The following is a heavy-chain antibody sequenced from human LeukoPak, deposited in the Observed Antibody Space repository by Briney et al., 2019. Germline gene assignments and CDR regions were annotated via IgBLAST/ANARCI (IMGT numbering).Heavy chain of an antibody. V-gene: IGHV3-21*01. D-gene: IGHD3-10*01. Sequence: GGSLRLSCAASGFTFSSYSMNWVRQAPGKGLEWVSSISSSSYIYYADSVKGRFTISRDNAKNSLYLQMNSLRAEDTAVYYCARVGGGRAGSGSYYSSDYWGQGTLITVSS. CDR3: ARVGGGRAGSGSYYSSDY. CDR1: GFTFSSYS. CDR2: ISSSSYI. J-gene: IGHJ4*02.